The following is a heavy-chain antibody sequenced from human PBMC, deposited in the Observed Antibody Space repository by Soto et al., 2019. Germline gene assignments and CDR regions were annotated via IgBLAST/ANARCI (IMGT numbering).Heavy chain of an antibody. J-gene: IGHJ6*03. Sequence: PSETLSLTCAVYGGSFSGYYWSWIRQPPGKGLEWIGEINHSGSTNYNPSLKSRVTISVDTSKNQFSLKLSSVTAADPAVYYCARGSYSNCLRPYYYMDVWGKGTTVTVSS. CDR3: ARGSYSNCLRPYYYMDV. CDR2: INHSGST. D-gene: IGHD4-4*01. V-gene: IGHV4-34*01. CDR1: GGSFSGYY.